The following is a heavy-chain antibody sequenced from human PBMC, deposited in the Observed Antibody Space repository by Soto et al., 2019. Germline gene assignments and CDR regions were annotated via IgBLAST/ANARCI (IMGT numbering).Heavy chain of an antibody. CDR2: ISYDGSNK. D-gene: IGHD3-22*01. J-gene: IGHJ4*02. Sequence: GGSLRLSCAASGFTFSSYGMHWVRQAPGKGLEWVAVISYDGSNKYYADFVKGRFTISRDNSKNTLYLQMNSLRAEDTAVYYCAKDPLSLYYYDSSGPRYYFDYWGQGTLVTVSS. V-gene: IGHV3-30*18. CDR3: AKDPLSLYYYDSSGPRYYFDY. CDR1: GFTFSSYG.